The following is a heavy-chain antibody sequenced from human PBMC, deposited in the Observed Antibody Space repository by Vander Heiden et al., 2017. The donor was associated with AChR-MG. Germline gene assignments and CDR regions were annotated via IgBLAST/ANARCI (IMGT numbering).Heavy chain of an antibody. CDR2: IRNKANSYTT. CDR1: GFTFSDYN. CDR3: TRARVTSGYFEY. V-gene: IGHV3-72*01. Sequence: VQLVASGGDLVQPGGSLRLPCAAHGFTFSDYNIDRVRQAPGMGLEWVARIRNKANSYTTEYAASVKGRFSISRDESKNTLYLQMNSLKTEDTAVYYCTRARVTSGYFEYWGHGTLVTVSA. J-gene: IGHJ4*01. D-gene: IGHD5-18*01.